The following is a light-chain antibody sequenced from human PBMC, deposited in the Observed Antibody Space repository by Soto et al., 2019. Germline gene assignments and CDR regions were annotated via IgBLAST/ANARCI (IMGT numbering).Light chain of an antibody. Sequence: DIQMTQSQSFVSASVGDRVTITCRASQGISSWLAWYQHKPGRAPKLLIHAASSLESGVPSRFSGSGSGTDFTLTISSLQPEDCATYYCQQTTSFPLTFGGGTKVEIK. CDR1: QGISSW. J-gene: IGKJ4*01. CDR2: AAS. V-gene: IGKV1-12*01. CDR3: QQTTSFPLT.